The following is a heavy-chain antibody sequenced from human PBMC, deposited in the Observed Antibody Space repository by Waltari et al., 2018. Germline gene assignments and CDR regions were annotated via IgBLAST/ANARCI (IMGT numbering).Heavy chain of an antibody. V-gene: IGHV3-66*02. CDR1: GFPVSKTH. CDR3: ARARDEETAMVYFDH. CDR2: IYDAGRT. D-gene: IGHD5-18*01. Sequence: EVQLVESGGGLVHPGGSLRLSCAASGFPVSKTHMSWVRQAPGRGLGWVSLIYDAGRTYYPDSVRGRFTISRDNSKNTVHLQMNSLRVEDTAIYYCARARDEETAMVYFDHWGQGTLVSVSS. J-gene: IGHJ4*02.